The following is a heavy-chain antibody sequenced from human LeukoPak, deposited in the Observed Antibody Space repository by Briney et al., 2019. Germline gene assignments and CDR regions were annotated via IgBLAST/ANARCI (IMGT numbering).Heavy chain of an antibody. J-gene: IGHJ4*02. D-gene: IGHD3-22*01. CDR1: GFTFSSYA. V-gene: IGHV3-30*04. CDR3: ARDNNYDFDY. Sequence: PGGSLRLSCAASGFTFSSYAMHWVRQAPGKGLEWVAVISYDGSNKYYADSVKGRFTISRDNSKNTLYLQMNSLRAEDTAVYYCARDNNYDFDYWGQGTLVTVSS. CDR2: ISYDGSNK.